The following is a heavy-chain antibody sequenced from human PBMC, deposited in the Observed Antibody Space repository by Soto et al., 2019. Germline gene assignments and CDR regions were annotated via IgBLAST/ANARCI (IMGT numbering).Heavy chain of an antibody. Sequence: EVQLVESGGGLVQPGRSVRLSCAASGFTFEDYAMHWVRQAPGKGLEWVSGIAWNSAMVGYADSVKGRFNISRDNAKNSLHLQMNSLRTEDTALYYCAKAYSGSYFDSSFDIWGQGTMVTVSS. CDR2: IAWNSAMV. J-gene: IGHJ3*02. V-gene: IGHV3-9*01. CDR1: GFTFEDYA. CDR3: AKAYSGSYFDSSFDI. D-gene: IGHD1-26*01.